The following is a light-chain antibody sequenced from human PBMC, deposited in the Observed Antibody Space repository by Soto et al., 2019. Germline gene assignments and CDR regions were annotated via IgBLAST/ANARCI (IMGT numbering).Light chain of an antibody. CDR2: KAS. CDR1: QSISSW. CDR3: QQYNSYPWT. J-gene: IGKJ1*01. V-gene: IGKV1-5*03. Sequence: EIQMAPSPFTLFASVGDRGTIPFRASQSISSWLAWYQQKPGKAPKLLIYKASSLESGVPSRFSGSGSGTEFTLTISSLQPDDFATYYCQQYNSYPWTFGQGTKVDIK.